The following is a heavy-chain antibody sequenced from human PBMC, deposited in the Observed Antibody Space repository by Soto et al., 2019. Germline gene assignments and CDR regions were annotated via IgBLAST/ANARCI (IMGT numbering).Heavy chain of an antibody. CDR1: GYSFTSYW. Sequence: GESLKISCKVSGYSFTSYWIGWVRQMPGKGLEWMGIIYPGDSDTRYSPSFQGQVTISADKSISTAYLQWSSLKASDTAMYYCARHSGSYLYCYGMDVWGQGTTVTVSS. V-gene: IGHV5-51*01. D-gene: IGHD1-26*01. CDR3: ARHSGSYLYCYGMDV. J-gene: IGHJ6*02. CDR2: IYPGDSDT.